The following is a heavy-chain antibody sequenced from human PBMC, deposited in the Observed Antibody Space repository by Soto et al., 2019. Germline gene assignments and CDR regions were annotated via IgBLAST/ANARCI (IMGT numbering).Heavy chain of an antibody. CDR3: AKRPGDIVYGMDV. V-gene: IGHV3-30*18. CDR1: GFTFSSYG. J-gene: IGHJ6*02. CDR2: ISYDGSNK. Sequence: QVQLVESGGGVVQPGRSLRLSCAASGFTFSSYGMHWVRQAPGKGLEWVAVISYDGSNKYYADSVKGRFTISRDNSKNTLYLQMNCLRAEDTAVYYCAKRPGDIVYGMDVWCQGTTVTVSS. D-gene: IGHD2-15*01.